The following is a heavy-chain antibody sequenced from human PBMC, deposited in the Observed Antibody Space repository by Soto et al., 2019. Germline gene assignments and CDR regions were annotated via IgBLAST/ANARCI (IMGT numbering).Heavy chain of an antibody. Sequence: GGSKRLWWGAAGGNCGGYGRNWFRQAPGKGLEWVSSISSSSTYIYYADSVKGRFTISRDNAKNSLHLQMNSLRAEDTAVYYCARGDRVADSSGQRTLVSVSS. CDR1: GGNCGGYG. J-gene: IGHJ5*01. CDR2: ISSSSTYI. D-gene: IGHD3-3*01. V-gene: IGHV3-21*04. CDR3: ARGDRVADS.